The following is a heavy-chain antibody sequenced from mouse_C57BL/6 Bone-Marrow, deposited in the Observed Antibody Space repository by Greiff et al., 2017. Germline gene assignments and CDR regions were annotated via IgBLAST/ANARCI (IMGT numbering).Heavy chain of an antibody. J-gene: IGHJ2*01. V-gene: IGHV14-1*01. CDR3: TSMTTVVALDY. CDR2: IDPEDGDT. D-gene: IGHD1-1*01. Sequence: EVQLQQSGAELVRPGASVKLSCTASGFNIKDYYMHWVKQRPEQGLEWIGRIDPEDGDTEYAPKFQGKATMTADTSSNTAYLQLSSLTSEDTAVYYCTSMTTVVALDYWGQGTTLTVSS. CDR1: GFNIKDYY.